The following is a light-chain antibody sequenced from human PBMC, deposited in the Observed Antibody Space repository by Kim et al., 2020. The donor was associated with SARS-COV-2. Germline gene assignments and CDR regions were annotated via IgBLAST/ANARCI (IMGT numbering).Light chain of an antibody. Sequence: SPVQAVTISCSGTRSDVGDYNFISWCRQHPGKAPKLIIYEVSGRPSGGPDRVSGSKSGNAASLTVAGLQAEDDADYYCSSYATTVVFGGGTQLTVL. J-gene: IGLJ2*01. CDR3: SSYATTVV. CDR1: RSDVGDYNF. V-gene: IGLV2-11*01. CDR2: EVS.